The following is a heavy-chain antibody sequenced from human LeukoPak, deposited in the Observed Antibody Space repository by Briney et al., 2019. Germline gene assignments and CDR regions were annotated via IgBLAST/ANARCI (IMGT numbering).Heavy chain of an antibody. D-gene: IGHD6-19*01. CDR2: IYYSGST. V-gene: IGHV4-39*01. CDR3: ASLAVAGLSEGY. CDR1: GGSISSDSYY. Sequence: SETLSLTCTVSGGSISSDSYYWAWIRQPPGKGLEWIASIYYSGSTYYNPSLKSRVTISVDTSRNQFSLKLSSVTAADTAVYYCASLAVAGLSEGYWGQGTLVIVSS. J-gene: IGHJ4*02.